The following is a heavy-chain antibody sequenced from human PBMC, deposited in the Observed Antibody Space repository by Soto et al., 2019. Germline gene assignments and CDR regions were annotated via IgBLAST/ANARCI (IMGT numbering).Heavy chain of an antibody. CDR3: ARLMYSFDSNGFSIDY. CDR1: GFTFSNYG. J-gene: IGHJ4*02. Sequence: GGSLRLSCAASGFTFSNYGMHWVRQAPGKGLDWVAAISYDGNNKYYADSVKGRFSISRDDSKNTLYLQMNSLRPEDTAMYYCARLMYSFDSNGFSIDYWGQGTLVTVSS. D-gene: IGHD3-22*01. CDR2: ISYDGNNK. V-gene: IGHV3-30*03.